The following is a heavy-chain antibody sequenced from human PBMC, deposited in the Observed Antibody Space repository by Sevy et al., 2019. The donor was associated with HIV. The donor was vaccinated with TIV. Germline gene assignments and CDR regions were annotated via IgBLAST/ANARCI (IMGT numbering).Heavy chain of an antibody. V-gene: IGHV3-7*01. D-gene: IGHD3-3*01. Sequence: GGSLRLSCAASGFTFSSYWMSWVRQAPGKGLQSVANIKQDGSEKYYVDSVKGRFTISRDNAKNSLYLQMNSLRAEDTAVYYCARVLYYDFWSGYYSMGFDYWGQGTLVTVSS. CDR1: GFTFSSYW. CDR2: IKQDGSEK. J-gene: IGHJ4*02. CDR3: ARVLYYDFWSGYYSMGFDY.